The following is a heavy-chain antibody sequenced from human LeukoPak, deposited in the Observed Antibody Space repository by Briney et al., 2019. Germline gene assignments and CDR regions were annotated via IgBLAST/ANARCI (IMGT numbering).Heavy chain of an antibody. CDR1: GFTFSSYS. J-gene: IGHJ4*02. CDR2: ISSSSSYI. V-gene: IGHV3-21*01. Sequence: PGGSLRLSCAASGFTFSSYSMNWVRQAPGKGLKGVSSISSSSSYIYYADSVKGRFTISRDNAKNSLYLQMNSLRAEDTAVYYCARAAADLSFDYWGQGTLVTVSS. CDR3: ARAAADLSFDY. D-gene: IGHD2-2*01.